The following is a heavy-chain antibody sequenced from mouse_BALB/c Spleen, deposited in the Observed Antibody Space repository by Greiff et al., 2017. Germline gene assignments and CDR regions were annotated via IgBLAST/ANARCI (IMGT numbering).Heavy chain of an antibody. CDR3: ASLLYFDY. CDR2: IDPSDSYT. J-gene: IGHJ2*01. Sequence: VKQSCKASGYTFTSYWMHWVKQRPGQGLEWIGEIDPSDSYTNYNQKFKGKATLTVDKSSSTAYMQLSSLTSEDSAVYYCASLLYFDYWGQGTTLTVSS. D-gene: IGHD2-1*01. V-gene: IGHV1-69*02. CDR1: GYTFTSYW.